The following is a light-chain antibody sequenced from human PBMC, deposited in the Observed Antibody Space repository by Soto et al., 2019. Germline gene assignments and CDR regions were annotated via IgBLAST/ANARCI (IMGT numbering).Light chain of an antibody. Sequence: QSVLTQPPSVSGAPGQRVTISCTGSSSNIGAGYDVHWYQQLPGTAPKLLIYGNSNRPSGVPDRFSGSKSGTSAFLAITGLQAEDEADYYCQSYDSSLSGSVLGTGTKLTVL. J-gene: IGLJ1*01. CDR1: SSNIGAGYD. V-gene: IGLV1-40*01. CDR2: GNS. CDR3: QSYDSSLSGSV.